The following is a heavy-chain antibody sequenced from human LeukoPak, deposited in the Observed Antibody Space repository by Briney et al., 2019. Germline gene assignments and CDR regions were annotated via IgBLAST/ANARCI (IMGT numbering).Heavy chain of an antibody. V-gene: IGHV3-21*01. CDR1: GFTFSSYS. D-gene: IGHD3-22*01. Sequence: GGTLRLSCAASGFTFSSYSMNWVRQAPGKGLEWVSFISSSRSYIYYADSVKGRFTISRDNAKNSLYLQINSLRAEDTAIYYCARRNYYDSSGYDYWGQGTLVTVSS. J-gene: IGHJ4*02. CDR3: ARRNYYDSSGYDY. CDR2: ISSSRSYI.